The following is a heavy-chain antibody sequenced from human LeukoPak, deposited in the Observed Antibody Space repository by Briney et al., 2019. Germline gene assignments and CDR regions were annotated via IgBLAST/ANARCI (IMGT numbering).Heavy chain of an antibody. CDR1: GYTFTGYY. V-gene: IGHV1-24*01. D-gene: IGHD4-17*01. Sequence: ASVKVSCKASGYTFTGYYMHWVRQAPGQGLEWMGGFDPEDGETIYAQKFQGRVTMTEDTSTDTAYMELSSLRSEDTAVYYCATADGDYVGYFDYWGQGTLVTVSS. CDR3: ATADGDYVGYFDY. CDR2: FDPEDGET. J-gene: IGHJ4*02.